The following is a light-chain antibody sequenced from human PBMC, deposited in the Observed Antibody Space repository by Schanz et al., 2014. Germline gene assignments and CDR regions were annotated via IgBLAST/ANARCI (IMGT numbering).Light chain of an antibody. CDR2: GAS. J-gene: IGKJ1*01. Sequence: EIVLTQSPATLSVSPGERATLSCRASQSVIGNSLAWYQQRPGQSPRLLIYGASSRATGIPDRFSGSGSGTDFTLTISRLEPEDFAVYYCQQYVSSPAFGQGTKVEIK. V-gene: IGKV3-20*01. CDR3: QQYVSSPA. CDR1: QSVIGNS.